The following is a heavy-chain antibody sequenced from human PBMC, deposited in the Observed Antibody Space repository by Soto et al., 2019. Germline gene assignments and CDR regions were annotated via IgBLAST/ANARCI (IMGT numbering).Heavy chain of an antibody. Sequence: PGGSLRLSXTGSGFTFGSYGMSWVRHAPGKGLEWIGFIRSKDNGGTTEYAASVRGRFSISRDDSKSIAYLHMNSLKTEDTAVYYCTRVGGYSKSDPWGQETRVTSPQ. J-gene: IGHJ5*02. D-gene: IGHD2-21*02. CDR3: TRVGGYSKSDP. CDR2: IRSKDNGGTT. CDR1: GFTFGSYG. V-gene: IGHV3-49*04.